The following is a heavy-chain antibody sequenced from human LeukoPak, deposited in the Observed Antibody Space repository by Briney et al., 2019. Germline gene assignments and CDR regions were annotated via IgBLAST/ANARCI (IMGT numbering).Heavy chain of an antibody. Sequence: PGGSLRLSCAASGFTFGTYGMHWVRQAPGQGLEWVAVISYDGSNKYYADSVKGRFTISRDNSKNTLYLQMISLRAEDTAVYYCAKIRGNVRAKYLDYWGQGTLVTVSS. CDR3: AKIRGNVRAKYLDY. V-gene: IGHV3-30*18. CDR2: ISYDGSNK. J-gene: IGHJ4*02. CDR1: GFTFGTYG. D-gene: IGHD1-1*01.